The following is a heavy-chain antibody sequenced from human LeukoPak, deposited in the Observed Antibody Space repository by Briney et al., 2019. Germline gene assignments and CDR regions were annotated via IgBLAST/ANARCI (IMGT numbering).Heavy chain of an antibody. D-gene: IGHD3-3*01. Sequence: GASVKVSCKVSGYTLTELSMHWVRQAPGKGLEWMGGFDPEDGETIYAQKFQGRVTMTEDTSTDTAYMELRSLRSDDTAVYYCARGPQNYNFWSAYYMGESWGQGTLVTVSS. V-gene: IGHV1-24*01. CDR1: GYTLTELS. CDR3: ARGPQNYNFWSAYYMGES. J-gene: IGHJ5*02. CDR2: FDPEDGET.